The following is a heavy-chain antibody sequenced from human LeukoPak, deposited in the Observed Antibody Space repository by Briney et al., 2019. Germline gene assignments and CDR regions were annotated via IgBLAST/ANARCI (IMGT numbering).Heavy chain of an antibody. CDR1: GFTVSSNY. V-gene: IGHV3-53*01. D-gene: IGHD5-18*01. CDR3: ARTDTAMVYFDY. J-gene: IGHJ4*02. Sequence: GGSLRLSCAASGFTVSSNYMSWVRQAPGKGLEWVSVIYSGGSTYYADSVKGRFTISRDNSKNTLYLQMNSLRAEDTAVYYCARTDTAMVYFDYWCQGTLVTVSS. CDR2: IYSGGST.